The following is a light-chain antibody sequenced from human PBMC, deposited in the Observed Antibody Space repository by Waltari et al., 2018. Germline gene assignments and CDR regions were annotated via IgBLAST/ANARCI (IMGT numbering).Light chain of an antibody. Sequence: DIQMTQSPSSLSASVGDRVTITCLASQSISSYLNWYQQKRGKAPKLLIYAASSLQSGVPSRFSGSGSGTDFTLTISSLQPEDFATYYCQQSYSTPLVTFGPGTKVDIK. J-gene: IGKJ3*01. CDR1: QSISSY. CDR3: QQSYSTPLVT. CDR2: AAS. V-gene: IGKV1-39*01.